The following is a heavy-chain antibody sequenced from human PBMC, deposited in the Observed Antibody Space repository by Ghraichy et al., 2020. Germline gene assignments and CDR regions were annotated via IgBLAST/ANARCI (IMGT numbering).Heavy chain of an antibody. CDR1: GFTFSSYE. J-gene: IGHJ6*02. Sequence: GSLRLSCAASGFTFSSYEMNWVRQAPGKGLEWVSYISSSGITIYYADSVKGRFTISRDNAKNSLYLQMNSLRAEDTAVYYCVRGRYFDWLLSNYYYYGMDVWGQGTTVTVSS. D-gene: IGHD3-9*01. CDR2: ISSSGITI. CDR3: VRGRYFDWLLSNYYYYGMDV. V-gene: IGHV3-48*03.